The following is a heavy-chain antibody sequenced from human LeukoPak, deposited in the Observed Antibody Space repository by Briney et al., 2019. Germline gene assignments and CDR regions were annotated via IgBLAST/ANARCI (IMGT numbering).Heavy chain of an antibody. J-gene: IGHJ4*02. CDR1: GYTFTSYG. Sequence: ASVKVSCKASGYTFTSYGISWVRQAPGQGLEWMGGIIPIFGTANYAQKFQGRVTITADESTSTAYMELSSLRSEDTAVYYCAKSSPQSHFDWLPLLDYWGQGTLVTVSS. D-gene: IGHD3-9*01. CDR3: AKSSPQSHFDWLPLLDY. CDR2: IIPIFGTA. V-gene: IGHV1-69*13.